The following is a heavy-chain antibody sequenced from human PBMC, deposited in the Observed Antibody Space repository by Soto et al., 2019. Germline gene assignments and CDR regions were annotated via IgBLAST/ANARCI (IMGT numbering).Heavy chain of an antibody. D-gene: IGHD3-10*01. V-gene: IGHV3-53*01. Sequence: VRLVESVGGVVQPGGSLRLSCASSGFTVSSNYMSWVRQAPGKGLEWVSVIYSGGSTYYADSVKGRFTISRDNSKNTLYLQMNSLRAEDTAVYYCASYYGSGSYARYYYYYGMDVWGQGTTVTVSS. CDR3: ASYYGSGSYARYYYYYGMDV. CDR1: GFTVSSNY. J-gene: IGHJ6*02. CDR2: IYSGGST.